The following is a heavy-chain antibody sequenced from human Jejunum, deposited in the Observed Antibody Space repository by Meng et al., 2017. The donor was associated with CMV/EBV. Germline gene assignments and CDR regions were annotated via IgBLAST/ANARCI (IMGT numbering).Heavy chain of an antibody. J-gene: IGHJ4*02. D-gene: IGHD4-17*01. Sequence: CAASAFTSSPFCMHWARHAPGKWLLWVSRLSSDGHTTFYADSVKGRFTSSRDNAKNTLYLQMDSLRVDDTAVYYCARDRYGEYGDYWGQGTLVTVSS. CDR2: LSSDGHTT. V-gene: IGHV3-74*01. CDR1: AFTSSPFC. CDR3: ARDRYGEYGDY.